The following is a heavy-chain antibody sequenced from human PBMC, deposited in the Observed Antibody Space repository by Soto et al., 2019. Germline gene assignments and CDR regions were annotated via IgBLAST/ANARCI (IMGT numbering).Heavy chain of an antibody. J-gene: IGHJ4*02. CDR2: ISYDGTDE. V-gene: IGHV3-30*18. D-gene: IGHD1-1*01. CDR1: GFRFSSYG. Sequence: QVQLVESGGGVVQPGRSLRLSCVASGFRFSSYGIHWVRQAPGKGLGWVAMISYDGTDEYYADSVKGRFTISRDNSKNAVYLQMNSLRAEDTAVYYCTKQESEWNDHFDYGGQGTLFTVSS. CDR3: TKQESEWNDHFDY.